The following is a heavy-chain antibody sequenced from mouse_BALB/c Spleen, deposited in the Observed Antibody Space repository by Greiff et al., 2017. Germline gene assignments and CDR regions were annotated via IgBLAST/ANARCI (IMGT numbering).Heavy chain of an antibody. D-gene: IGHD2-4*01. CDR2: IYPGDGDT. CDR3: ASYYDYEEGFAY. CDR1: GYTFTSYW. Sequence: QVQLQESGAELVRPGASVKLSCKASGYTFTSYWMQWVKQRPGQGLEWIGAIYPGDGDTRYTQKFKGKATLTADKSSSTAYMQLSSLASEDSAVYYCASYYDYEEGFAYWGQGTLVTVSA. V-gene: IGHV1-87*01. J-gene: IGHJ3*01.